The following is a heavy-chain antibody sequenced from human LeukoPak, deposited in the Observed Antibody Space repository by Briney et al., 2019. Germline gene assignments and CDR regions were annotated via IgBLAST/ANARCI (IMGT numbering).Heavy chain of an antibody. CDR2: INPSGGST. Sequence: GASVKVSCKASGYTFTSYYMHWVRQAPGQGLEWMGIINPSGGSTSYAQKFQGRVTMTRDMSTSTVYMELSSLRSEDTAVYYCARDYYYGSGSYSAYYSMDVWGKGTTVTVSS. J-gene: IGHJ6*03. D-gene: IGHD3-10*01. CDR3: ARDYYYGSGSYSAYYSMDV. V-gene: IGHV1-46*01. CDR1: GYTFTSYY.